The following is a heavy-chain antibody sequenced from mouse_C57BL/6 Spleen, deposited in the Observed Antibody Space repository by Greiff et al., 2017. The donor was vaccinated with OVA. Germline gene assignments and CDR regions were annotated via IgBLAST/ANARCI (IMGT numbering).Heavy chain of an antibody. CDR2: IWGVGST. Sequence: VQGVESGPGLVAPSQSLSITCTVSGFSLTSYGVDWVRQSPGKGLEWLGVIWGVGSTNYNSALKSRLSISKDNSKSQVFLKMNSLQTDDTAMYYCARSLPGYAMDYWGQGTSVTVSS. J-gene: IGHJ4*01. V-gene: IGHV2-6*01. CDR1: GFSLTSYG. CDR3: ARSLPGYAMDY.